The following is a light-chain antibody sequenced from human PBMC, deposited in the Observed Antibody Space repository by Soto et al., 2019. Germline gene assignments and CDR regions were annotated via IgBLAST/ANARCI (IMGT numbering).Light chain of an antibody. J-gene: IGKJ5*01. CDR2: AAS. CDR1: QDIVTY. Sequence: IHFVRFRSSLSPSVLASLTGTWRAIQDIVTYLAWYQQKPGKAPKLLIYAASTLQSGVPSRFSGSGSGTDFTLTITSLQPEDFATYYCQQADSYPTTFGQGTRVDIK. CDR3: QQADSYPTT. V-gene: IGKV1-9*01.